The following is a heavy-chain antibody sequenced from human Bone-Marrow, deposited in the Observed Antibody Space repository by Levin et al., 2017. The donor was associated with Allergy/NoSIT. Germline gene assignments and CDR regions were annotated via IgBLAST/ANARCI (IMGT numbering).Heavy chain of an antibody. CDR1: GFTFSSYW. D-gene: IGHD3-3*01. V-gene: IGHV3-7*01. CDR2: IKQDGSEK. Sequence: GESLKISCAASGFTFSSYWMSWVRQAPGKGLEWVANIKQDGSEKYYVDSVKGRFTISRDNAKNSLYLQMNSLRAEDTAVYYCARDGSVRVLRFFVTQFDPWGQGTLVTVSS. J-gene: IGHJ5*02. CDR3: ARDGSVRVLRFFVTQFDP.